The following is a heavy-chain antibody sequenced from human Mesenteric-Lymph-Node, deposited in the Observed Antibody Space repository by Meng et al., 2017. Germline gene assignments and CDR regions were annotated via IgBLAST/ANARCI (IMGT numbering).Heavy chain of an antibody. CDR1: CGSVGSGRFR. J-gene: IGHJ4*02. CDR3: ARVPLDY. CDR2: IYNSEST. V-gene: IGHV4-61*01. Sequence: VERGGGVLQPVRPSGILCLACGVSCGSVGSGRFRWSSSQGLAWVALVWIECIYNSESTTYNRSFTSRVTKSVDTSNMQFTRQLSYVTAADTAVYYCARVPLDYWGQGTLVTVSS.